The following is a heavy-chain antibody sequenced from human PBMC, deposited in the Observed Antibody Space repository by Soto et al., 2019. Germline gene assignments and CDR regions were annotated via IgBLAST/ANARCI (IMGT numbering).Heavy chain of an antibody. CDR3: ARSVEGHFDY. J-gene: IGHJ4*02. V-gene: IGHV3-48*02. CDR2: ITSDTITI. Sequence: EVQLVESGGGLVQPGGSLRLSCAASGFPFSIYSMNWVRQAPGKGLEWFSYITSDTITIKYADSVKGRFTISRDNAKNCLYLQMNSLRDEDTAVYFCARSVEGHFDYWGQGTVVTVSS. CDR1: GFPFSIYS. D-gene: IGHD6-19*01.